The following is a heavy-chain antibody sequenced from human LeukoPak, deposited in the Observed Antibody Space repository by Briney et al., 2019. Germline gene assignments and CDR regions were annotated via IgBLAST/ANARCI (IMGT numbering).Heavy chain of an antibody. V-gene: IGHV3-23*01. CDR1: GITFSNAW. J-gene: IGHJ4*02. Sequence: PGGSLRLSCAASGITFSNAWMSWVRQAPGKGLEWVSAISGSGGSTYYADSVKGRFTISRDNSKNTLYLQMNSLRAEDTAVYYCAKDIDEGSGWNYWGQGTLVTVSS. CDR3: AKDIDEGSGWNY. D-gene: IGHD6-19*01. CDR2: ISGSGGST.